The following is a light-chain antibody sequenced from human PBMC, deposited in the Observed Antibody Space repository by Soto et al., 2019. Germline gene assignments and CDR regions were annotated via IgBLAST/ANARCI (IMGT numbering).Light chain of an antibody. J-gene: IGKJ1*01. CDR3: MQGSHWPPWT. CDR1: QSLVQGDGKTY. Sequence: DVVMTQSPLSLPVTLGQPASISCRSSQSLVQGDGKTYLNWFQQRPGQSPRRLIYGVSNRDSGVPDRFSGSGSGTDFTLRISRVEADDVGVYYCMQGSHWPPWTFGQGTKVEIK. V-gene: IGKV2-30*02. CDR2: GVS.